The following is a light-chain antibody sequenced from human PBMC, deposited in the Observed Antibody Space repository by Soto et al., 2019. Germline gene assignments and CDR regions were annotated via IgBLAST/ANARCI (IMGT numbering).Light chain of an antibody. Sequence: QSALTQPASVSGSPGQSITISCTGTNSDVGGYNYVSWYQQHPGKAPKLVIYEVSNRPSGVSNRFSASKSGNTASLTISGRQAEDEADYYCNSYTSSSTLVFGSGTKLTVL. J-gene: IGLJ1*01. V-gene: IGLV2-14*01. CDR3: NSYTSSSTLV. CDR2: EVS. CDR1: NSDVGGYNY.